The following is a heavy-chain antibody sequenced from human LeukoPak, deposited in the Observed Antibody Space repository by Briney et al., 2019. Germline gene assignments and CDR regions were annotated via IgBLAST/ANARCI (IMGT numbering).Heavy chain of an antibody. J-gene: IGHJ4*02. D-gene: IGHD6-6*01. CDR1: GGTFSSYA. V-gene: IGHV1-69*13. CDR2: IIPIFGTA. CDR3: ARDPLEEAWFDY. Sequence: ASVKVSCKASGGTFSSYAISWVRQGHGQGLEGMGGIIPIFGTANYAQKLQGRVTITGDESKSTAYMEMSSLRADERGGYYCARDPLEEAWFDYWGQGTLVTVSS.